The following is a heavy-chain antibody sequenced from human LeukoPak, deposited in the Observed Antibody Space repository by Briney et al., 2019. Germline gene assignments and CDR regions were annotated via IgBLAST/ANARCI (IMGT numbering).Heavy chain of an antibody. CDR1: GASITSYY. CDR2: IYYSGST. Sequence: SETLSLTCAVSGASITSYYWSWIRQPPGKGLEWISYIYYSGSTNYNPSLKSRVTMSVDTSKNEFSLKLSSVTTADTAVYYCATRRIAVAAPFDYWGQGTLVTVSS. J-gene: IGHJ4*02. V-gene: IGHV4-59*01. CDR3: ATRRIAVAAPFDY. D-gene: IGHD6-19*01.